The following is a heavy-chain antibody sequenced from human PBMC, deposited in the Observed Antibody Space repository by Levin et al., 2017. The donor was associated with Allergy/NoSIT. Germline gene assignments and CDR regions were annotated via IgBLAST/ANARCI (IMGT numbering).Heavy chain of an antibody. V-gene: IGHV3-23*01. CDR2: ISGSGGST. D-gene: IGHD3-3*01. CDR3: AKGNDFWSGPRDMGAFDI. J-gene: IGHJ3*02. CDR1: GFTFSSYA. Sequence: GGSLRLSCAASGFTFSSYAMSWVRQAPGKGLEWVSAISGSGGSTYYADSVKGRFTISRDNSKNTLYLQMNSLRAEDTAVYYCAKGNDFWSGPRDMGAFDIWGQGTMVTVSS.